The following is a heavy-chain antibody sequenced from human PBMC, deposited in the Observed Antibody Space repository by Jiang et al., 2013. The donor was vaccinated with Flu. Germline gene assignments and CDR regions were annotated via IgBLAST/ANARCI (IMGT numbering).Heavy chain of an antibody. CDR1: GGSISSYY. CDR2: IYYSGST. J-gene: IGHJ2*01. CDR3: ARDVPSYYGDWYFDL. Sequence: GSGLVKPSQTLSLTCTVSGGSISSYYWSWIRQPPGKGLEWIGYIYYSGSTNYNPSLKSRVTISVDTSKNQFSLKLSSVTAAVTAVYYCARDVPSYYGDWYFDLWGRGTLVTVS. D-gene: IGHD3-10*01. V-gene: IGHV4-59*01.